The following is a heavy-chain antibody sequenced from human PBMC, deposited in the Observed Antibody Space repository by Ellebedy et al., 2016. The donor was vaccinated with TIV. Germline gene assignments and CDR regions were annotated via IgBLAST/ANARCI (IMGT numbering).Heavy chain of an antibody. Sequence: SETLSLXXAVYGGSFSGYYWSWIRQPPGKGLEWIGDINHSGTANHNPSLESRVTIAVDTSKNQFSLKLSSVTAADTAVYYCARAGRDGYSSWGQGTLVTVSS. D-gene: IGHD5-18*01. V-gene: IGHV4-34*01. CDR3: ARAGRDGYSS. CDR1: GGSFSGYY. CDR2: INHSGTA. J-gene: IGHJ4*02.